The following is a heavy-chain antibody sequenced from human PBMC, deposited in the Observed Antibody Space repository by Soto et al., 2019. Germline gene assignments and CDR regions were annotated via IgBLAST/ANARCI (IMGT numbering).Heavy chain of an antibody. Sequence: QVQLVQSGAEEKKPGASVKVSCKASGYTFTAYAMHWVRQAPGQRLEWMGWINAGNGNTKYSQKFQGRVSITRDTSASTAYMELSSLRAEDTAVFYCAGAVAVPADFDYWGQGTLVTVSS. CDR3: AGAVAVPADFDY. CDR1: GYTFTAYA. V-gene: IGHV1-3*05. D-gene: IGHD6-19*01. CDR2: INAGNGNT. J-gene: IGHJ4*02.